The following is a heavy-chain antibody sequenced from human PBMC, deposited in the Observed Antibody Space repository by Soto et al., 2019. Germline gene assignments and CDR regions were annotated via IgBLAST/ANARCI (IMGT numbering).Heavy chain of an antibody. D-gene: IGHD3-22*01. V-gene: IGHV3-30-3*01. CDR3: ARDFLFDYYDSSGYYRSYYYYGMDV. Sequence: GGSLRLSCAASGFTFSSYAMHWVRQAPGKGLEWVAVISYDGSNKYYADSVKGRFTISRDNSKNTLYLQMNSLRAEDTAVYYCARDFLFDYYDSSGYYRSYYYYGMDVWGQGTTVTVSS. J-gene: IGHJ6*02. CDR1: GFTFSSYA. CDR2: ISYDGSNK.